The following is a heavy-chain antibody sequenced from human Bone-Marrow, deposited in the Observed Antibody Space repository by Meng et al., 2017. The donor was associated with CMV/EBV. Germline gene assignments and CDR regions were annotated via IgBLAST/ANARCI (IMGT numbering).Heavy chain of an antibody. CDR1: RHTLTGYY. CDR3: ARVWVYYYGMDV. J-gene: IGHJ6*01. Sequence: ASVKVSCKAPRHTLTGYYIHWVRQAPGQGLEWLGWINPNSGGTNYAQKFQGRVTMTRDMSISTAFMELSRLRSDDTAVYYCARVWVYYYGMDVWGQGTTVTVSS. V-gene: IGHV1-2*02. CDR2: INPNSGGT. D-gene: IGHD7-27*01.